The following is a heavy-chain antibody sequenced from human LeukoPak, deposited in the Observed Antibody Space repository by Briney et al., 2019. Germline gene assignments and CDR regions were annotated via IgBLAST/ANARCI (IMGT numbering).Heavy chain of an antibody. CDR3: ARGDYYGSGSYYYYYYYGMDV. CDR1: GGTFSSYA. Sequence: GASVKVSCKASGGTFSSYAISWVRQAPGQGLEWMGGIIPIFGTANYAQKFQSRVTITADESTSTAYMELSSLRSEDTAVYYCARGDYYGSGSYYYYYYYGMDVWGQGTTVTVSS. D-gene: IGHD3-10*01. CDR2: IIPIFGTA. V-gene: IGHV1-69*13. J-gene: IGHJ6*02.